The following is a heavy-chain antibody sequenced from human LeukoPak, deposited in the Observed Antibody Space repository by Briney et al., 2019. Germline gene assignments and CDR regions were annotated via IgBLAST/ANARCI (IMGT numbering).Heavy chain of an antibody. CDR3: ARDNERRMTAAGTAAFDL. Sequence: SETLSLTCTVSGGSISSYYWGWIRQPAGKGLEWIGRIYTSGSTSYNPSLKSRASISLDTSKNQFSLNLNSVTAADTAVYYCARDNERRMTAAGTAAFDLWGRGTLVTVSS. CDR1: GGSISSYY. D-gene: IGHD6-13*01. J-gene: IGHJ2*01. V-gene: IGHV4-4*07. CDR2: IYTSGST.